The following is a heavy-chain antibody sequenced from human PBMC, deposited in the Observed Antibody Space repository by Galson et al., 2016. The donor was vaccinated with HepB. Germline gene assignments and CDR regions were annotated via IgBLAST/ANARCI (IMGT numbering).Heavy chain of an antibody. CDR2: INPYSGDT. J-gene: IGHJ4*02. CDR1: GYKFTTYG. CDR3: ARDTYRGVLEYGDAFDY. D-gene: IGHD4-17*01. Sequence: SVKVSCKASGYKFTTYGISWVRQAPGQGLEWMGWINPYSGDTHYAKNLQGRVTLTTDTSTSTAYMEVRGLRFDDTAVFYCARDTYRGVLEYGDAFDYWGQGTLVTISS. V-gene: IGHV1-18*01.